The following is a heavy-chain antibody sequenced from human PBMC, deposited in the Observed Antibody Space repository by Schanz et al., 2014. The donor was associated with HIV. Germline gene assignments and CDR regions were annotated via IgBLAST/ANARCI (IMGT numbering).Heavy chain of an antibody. Sequence: QVQLQQWGAGLLKPSETLSLICAVYGGPFNIHYWSWLRQLPGKGLEWIGEINLDGNTNYNPSLKSRVTISVDTSKNQFSLKLDSVTAADTAVYYCARAKWPPRNRHFDFWGQGNLVTVS. J-gene: IGHJ4*02. D-gene: IGHD5-12*01. V-gene: IGHV4-34*01. CDR1: GGPFNIHY. CDR3: ARAKWPPRNRHFDF. CDR2: INLDGNT.